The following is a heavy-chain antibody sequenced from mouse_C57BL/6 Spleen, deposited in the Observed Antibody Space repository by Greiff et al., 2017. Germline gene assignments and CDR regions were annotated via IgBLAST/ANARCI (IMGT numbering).Heavy chain of an antibody. CDR3: ARKWVVWFDY. Sequence: EVQLQQSGPELVKPGASVKIPCKASGYTFTDYNMDWVKQSNGKSLEWIGDINPNNGGTIYNQKFKGKATLTVDKSSSTAYMQLHSLTSEDTAVYCCARKWVVWFDYWGQGTTVTVAT. D-gene: IGHD1-3*01. CDR1: GYTFTDYN. J-gene: IGHJ2*01. V-gene: IGHV1-18*01. CDR2: INPNNGGT.